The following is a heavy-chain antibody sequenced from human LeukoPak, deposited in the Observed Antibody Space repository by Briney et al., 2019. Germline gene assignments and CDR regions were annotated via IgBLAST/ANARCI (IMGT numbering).Heavy chain of an antibody. CDR1: GGFIGTYY. J-gene: IGHJ6*03. Sequence: SETLSLTCTVSGGFIGTYYWSWVRQSPGKGLEWIGYIYVTGNRYNPYLQSRVTISVDTSRNQFFLKMSSLTAADTAVYYCARHIGGGIEDMDVWGKGTKVTVSS. CDR3: ARHIGGGIEDMDV. V-gene: IGHV4-59*08. D-gene: IGHD3-16*02. CDR2: IYVTGN.